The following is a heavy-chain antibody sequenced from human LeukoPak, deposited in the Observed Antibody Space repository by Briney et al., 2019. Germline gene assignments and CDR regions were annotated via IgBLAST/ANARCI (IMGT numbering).Heavy chain of an antibody. CDR3: ARGPLGVSH. CDR1: GFTFSRFA. D-gene: IGHD3-10*01. CDR2: ISYDGSNK. Sequence: GGSLRLSCSASGFTFSRFAMNWVRQAPGKGLEWVAVISYDGSNKYYADSVKGRFTISRDNSKNTLYLQMNSLRAEDTAVYYCARGPLGVSHWGQGTLVTVSS. J-gene: IGHJ4*02. V-gene: IGHV3-30-3*01.